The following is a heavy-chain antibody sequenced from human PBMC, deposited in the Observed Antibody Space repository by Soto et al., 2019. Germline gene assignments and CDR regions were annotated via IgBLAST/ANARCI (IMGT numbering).Heavy chain of an antibody. CDR3: AKDRTPEISSSWFY. Sequence: GGALRLSCAASGFTFSSYAMSWVPQSPGKGLEWVSAISGSGGSTYYADSVKGRLTISRDNSENTLYLQMNSLRAEDTAVYYCAKDRTPEISSSWFYWGQGTLVTVSS. D-gene: IGHD6-13*01. V-gene: IGHV3-23*01. J-gene: IGHJ4*02. CDR2: ISGSGGST. CDR1: GFTFSSYA.